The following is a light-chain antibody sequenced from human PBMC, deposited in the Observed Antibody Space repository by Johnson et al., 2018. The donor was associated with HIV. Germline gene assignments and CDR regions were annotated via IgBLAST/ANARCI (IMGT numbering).Light chain of an antibody. CDR1: SSNIGNNY. CDR2: DNN. V-gene: IGLV1-51*01. CDR3: GTWDSSLSAGV. Sequence: QSVLTQPPSVSAAPGQKVTISCSGSSSNIGNNYVSWYQQLPGTAHKLLIYDNNKRPSGIPDRFSGSTSGTSATLGITGLQTGDEADYYCGTWDSSLSAGVFGTGTKVTVL. J-gene: IGLJ1*01.